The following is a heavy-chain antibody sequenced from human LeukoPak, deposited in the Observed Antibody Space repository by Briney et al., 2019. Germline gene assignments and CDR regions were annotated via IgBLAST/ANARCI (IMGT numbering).Heavy chain of an antibody. CDR2: IYYSGST. Sequence: SETLSLTCTVSGGSISSSSYYWGWLRQPPGQGLEWIGSIYYSGSTYYNPSLKSRVTISVDTSKNQFSLNLSSVTAGDTAVYYCARQRVASGGYYYYYMDVWGKGTTVTVSS. CDR3: ARQRVASGGYYYYYMDV. J-gene: IGHJ6*03. CDR1: GGSISSSSYY. D-gene: IGHD3-16*01. V-gene: IGHV4-39*01.